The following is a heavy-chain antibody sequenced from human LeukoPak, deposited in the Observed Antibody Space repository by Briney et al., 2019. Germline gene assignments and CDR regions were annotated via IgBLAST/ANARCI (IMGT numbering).Heavy chain of an antibody. CDR3: AKDSRTGALDY. D-gene: IGHD3-10*01. V-gene: IGHV3-30*02. J-gene: IGHJ4*02. CDR1: GFTFSSYG. CDR2: IWYDGSKK. Sequence: GGSLRLSCAASGFTFSSYGMHWVRQAPGKGLEWVAVIWYDGSKKYYADSVKGRFTISRDNSKNTLYLQMNSLRAEDTAVYYCAKDSRTGALDYWGQGTLVTVSS.